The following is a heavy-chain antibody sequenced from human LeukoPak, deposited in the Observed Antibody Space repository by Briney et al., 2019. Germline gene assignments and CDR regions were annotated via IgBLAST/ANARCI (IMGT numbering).Heavy chain of an antibody. V-gene: IGHV4-61*01. CDR3: ARDSGVGFDI. J-gene: IGHJ3*02. CDR2: IYDSGST. CDR1: GYSISSGYY. Sequence: TSETLSLTCAVSGYSISSGYYWNWIRQPPGKGLEWIGYIYDSGSTNYNPSLKSRVTISVDTSKNQFSLKLSSVTAADTAVYYCARDSGVGFDIWGQGTMVTVSS. D-gene: IGHD3-10*01.